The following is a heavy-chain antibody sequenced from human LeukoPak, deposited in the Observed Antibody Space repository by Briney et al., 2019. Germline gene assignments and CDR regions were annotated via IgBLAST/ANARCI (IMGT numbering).Heavy chain of an antibody. J-gene: IGHJ4*02. D-gene: IGHD5-12*01. CDR1: GITFSSYA. CDR2: ISGSGGST. Sequence: GGSLRLSCAASGITFSSYAMSWVRQAPGKGLEWVSAISGSGGSTYYADSVKGRFTISRDNSKNTLYLQMNSLRAEDTAVYYCAKDLIVATQEFDYWGQGTLVTVSS. V-gene: IGHV3-23*01. CDR3: AKDLIVATQEFDY.